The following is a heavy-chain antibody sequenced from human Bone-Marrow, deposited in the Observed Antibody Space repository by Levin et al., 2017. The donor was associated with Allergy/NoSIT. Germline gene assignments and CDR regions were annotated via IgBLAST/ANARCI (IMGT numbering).Heavy chain of an antibody. V-gene: IGHV1-18*01. CDR2: ISAYNGNT. D-gene: IGHD3-22*01. CDR1: GYTFTSYG. CDR3: AREIYDSSGYYSYYFDY. Sequence: ASVKVSCKASGYTFTSYGISWVRQAPGQGLEWMGWISAYNGNTNYAQKLQGRVTMTTDTSTSTAYMELRSLRSDDTAVYYCAREIYDSSGYYSYYFDYWGQGTLVTVSS. J-gene: IGHJ4*02.